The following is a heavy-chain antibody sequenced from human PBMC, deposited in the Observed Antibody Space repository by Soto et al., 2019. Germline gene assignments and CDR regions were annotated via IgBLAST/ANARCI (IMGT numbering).Heavy chain of an antibody. CDR3: AKEGGLSGSYYISSSYYFVY. CDR2: ISYDGSNT. V-gene: IGHV3-30*18. CDR1: GFTFSSYG. J-gene: IGHJ4*02. D-gene: IGHD1-26*01. Sequence: QVQLVESGGGVVQPGRSLRLSCVASGFTFSSYGMHWVRQAPGKGLEWVAIISYDGSNTYYADSVKGRFTISRDNSKNTLDLQMNSLRGEDTSVYYCAKEGGLSGSYYISSSYYFVYWGQGTLVTVSS.